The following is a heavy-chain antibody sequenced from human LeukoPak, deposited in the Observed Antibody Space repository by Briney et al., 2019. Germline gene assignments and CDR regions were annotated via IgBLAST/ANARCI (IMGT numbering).Heavy chain of an antibody. CDR1: GGSISSTNYY. CDR3: ARDSVYSGSSLDY. V-gene: IGHV4-39*07. Sequence: PSETLSLTCTVSGGSISSTNYYWGWIRQPPGKGLEWIGSIYYSGSTYYNPSLKSRVTISVDTSKNQFSLKLSSVTAADTAVYYCARDSVYSGSSLDYWGQGALVTVSS. J-gene: IGHJ4*02. CDR2: IYYSGST. D-gene: IGHD1-26*01.